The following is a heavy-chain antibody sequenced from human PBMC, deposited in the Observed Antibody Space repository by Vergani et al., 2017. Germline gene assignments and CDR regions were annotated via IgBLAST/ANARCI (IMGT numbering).Heavy chain of an antibody. D-gene: IGHD6-13*01. CDR2: IYHSGST. J-gene: IGHJ4*02. V-gene: IGHV4-4*02. Sequence: QVQLQESGPGLVKPSGTLSLTCAVSGGSISRSSWWSWVRQPPGKGLEWIGEIYHSGSTIYNPSLKSRVTISVDNSKNQFSLKLSSVTAADTAVYYCARTTLSGSSSSYFDYWGQGTLVTVSS. CDR3: ARTTLSGSSSSYFDY. CDR1: GGSISRSSW.